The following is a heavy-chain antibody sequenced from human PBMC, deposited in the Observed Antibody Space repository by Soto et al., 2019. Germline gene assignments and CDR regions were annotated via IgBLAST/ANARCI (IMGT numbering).Heavy chain of an antibody. CDR1: GITLSSYW. V-gene: IGHV3-74*01. CDR2: INSDGSST. J-gene: IGHJ4*02. CDR3: AREYSSSRYFDY. Sequence: VQLVESGGGLVQPGGSLRLSCAASGITLSSYWMHWVRQIPGKGLVWVSRINSDGSSTSYADSVKGRFTISRDNAKNTLYLQMNSLRAEDTAVYFCAREYSSSRYFDYWGQGTLVTVSS. D-gene: IGHD6-13*01.